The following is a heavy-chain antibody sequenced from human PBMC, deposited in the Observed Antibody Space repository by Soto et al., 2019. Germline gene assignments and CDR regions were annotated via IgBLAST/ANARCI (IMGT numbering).Heavy chain of an antibody. CDR3: ARTKYSSSWLYDY. V-gene: IGHV3-33*01. J-gene: IGHJ4*02. Sequence: QVQLVESGGGVVQPGRSLRLSCAASGFTFSNYGMHWVRQAPGKGLEWVAVIWYDGSNIHYADSVRGRFTITRDNSKNTLYLQMNSLRAEDTAVYYCARTKYSSSWLYDYCGQGTLVTVSS. D-gene: IGHD6-13*01. CDR1: GFTFSNYG. CDR2: IWYDGSNI.